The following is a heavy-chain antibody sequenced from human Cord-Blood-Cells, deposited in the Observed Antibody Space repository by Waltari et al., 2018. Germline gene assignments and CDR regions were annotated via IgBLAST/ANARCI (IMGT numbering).Heavy chain of an antibody. V-gene: IGHV3-30*18. D-gene: IGHD1-1*01. CDR2: ISYDGSNK. CDR3: AKDRNWNYFDY. J-gene: IGHJ4*02. CDR1: GFTFSSYG. Sequence: QVQLVESGGGVVQPGRSLRLSCAASGFTFSSYGMHWVRQAPGKGLEWVAVISYDGSNKYYADSVKGRFTISRDNSKNPLYLQMNSLRAEDTAVYYCAKDRNWNYFDYWGQGTLVTVSS.